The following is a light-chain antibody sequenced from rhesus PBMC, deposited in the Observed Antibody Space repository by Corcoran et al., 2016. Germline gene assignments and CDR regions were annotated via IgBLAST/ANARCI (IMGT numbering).Light chain of an antibody. V-gene: IGLV3-44*01. J-gene: IGLJ1*01. CDR1: SVGSED. CDR2: EDS. Sequence: SSDLTQPPSVSVPPGQTARITCGGDSVGSEDVNGYQQKPPRAPVLVIYEDSQRPSGTPERFSGSKSGNTATLTISGVEAGDEADYYCQVWDTTNDLINIFAAGTRLTVL. CDR3: QVWDTTNDLINI.